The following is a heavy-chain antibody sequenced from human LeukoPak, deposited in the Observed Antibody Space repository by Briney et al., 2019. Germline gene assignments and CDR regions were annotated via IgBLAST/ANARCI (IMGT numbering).Heavy chain of an antibody. CDR3: AKEITSTYYDFWSGQAGSDY. D-gene: IGHD3-3*01. Sequence: GGSLRLSCAASGFTVSSNYMSWVRQAPGKGLEWVSVIYSGGSTYYADSVKGRFTISRDNSKNTLYLQMNSLRAEDTAVYYCAKEITSTYYDFWSGQAGSDYWGQGTLVTVSS. J-gene: IGHJ4*02. CDR1: GFTVSSNY. CDR2: IYSGGST. V-gene: IGHV3-53*01.